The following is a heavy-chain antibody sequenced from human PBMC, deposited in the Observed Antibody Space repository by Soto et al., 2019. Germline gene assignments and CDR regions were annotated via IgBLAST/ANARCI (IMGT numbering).Heavy chain of an antibody. D-gene: IGHD6-13*01. J-gene: IGHJ4*02. CDR3: ARVGGSYSSSWFALDDY. V-gene: IGHV1-18*01. Sequence: ASVKVSCKSSGYTFTSYGISWVRQAPGQGLEWMGWISAGNGNTNYSQKFQGRVTITRDTSASTAYMELSSLRSEDTAVYYCARVGGSYSSSWFALDDYWGQGTLVTVSS. CDR2: ISAGNGNT. CDR1: GYTFTSYG.